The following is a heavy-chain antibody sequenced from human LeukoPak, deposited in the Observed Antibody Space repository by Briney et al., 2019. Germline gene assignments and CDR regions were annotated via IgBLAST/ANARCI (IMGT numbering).Heavy chain of an antibody. D-gene: IGHD5-12*01. J-gene: IGHJ4*02. V-gene: IGHV3-21*01. CDR1: GFTFSSDS. CDR3: AREYSGYEAY. Sequence: KPGRSLRLSCAASGFTFSSDSMNWVRQAPGKGLEWVSSISSSSSYIYYADSVKGRFTISRDNAKNSLYLQMNSLRAEDTAVYYCAREYSGYEAYWGQGTLVTVSS. CDR2: ISSSSSYI.